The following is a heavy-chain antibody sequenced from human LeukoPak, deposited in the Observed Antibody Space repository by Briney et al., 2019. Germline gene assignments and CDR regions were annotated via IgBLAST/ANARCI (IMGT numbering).Heavy chain of an antibody. CDR1: GGSISSYY. J-gene: IGHJ6*02. Sequence: NPSETLSLTCTVSGGSISSYYWSWIRQPPAKGLEWIGYIYYSGSTNYNPSLKSRVTISVDTSKNQFSLKLSSVTAADTAVYYCAKTPSDYYGMDVWGQGTTVTVSS. V-gene: IGHV4-59*08. CDR2: IYYSGST. CDR3: AKTPSDYYGMDV.